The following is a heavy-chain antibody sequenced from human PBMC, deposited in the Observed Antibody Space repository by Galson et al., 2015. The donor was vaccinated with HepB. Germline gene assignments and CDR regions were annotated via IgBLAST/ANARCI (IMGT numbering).Heavy chain of an antibody. CDR3: TRGPRLYCSSTSCFDWYFDL. Sequence: SLRLSCAASGFTFGDYAMSWFRQAPEKGLEWVGFIRSKAYGGTTEYAASVKGRFTISRDDSKSIAYLQMNSLKTEDTALYYCTRGPRLYCSSTSCFDWYFDLWGRGTLVTVSS. J-gene: IGHJ2*01. CDR1: GFTFGDYA. D-gene: IGHD2-2*01. CDR2: IRSKAYGGTT. V-gene: IGHV3-49*03.